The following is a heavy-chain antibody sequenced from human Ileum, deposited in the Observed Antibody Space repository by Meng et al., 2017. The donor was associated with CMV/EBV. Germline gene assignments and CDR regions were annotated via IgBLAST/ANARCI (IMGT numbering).Heavy chain of an antibody. D-gene: IGHD2-21*01. V-gene: IGHV3-23*01. CDR2: VSGSEK. CDR3: AKASQVHVLVIIGFDY. J-gene: IGHJ4*01. CDR1: GFGVGKDG. Sequence: GFGVGKDGMNRDRQGTGKGLEWVSSVSGSEKWYGDYVKGRFTITRDNSKDTLYLQMDSLRAEDTAVYYCAKASQVHVLVIIGFDYWGQGSLVTVSS.